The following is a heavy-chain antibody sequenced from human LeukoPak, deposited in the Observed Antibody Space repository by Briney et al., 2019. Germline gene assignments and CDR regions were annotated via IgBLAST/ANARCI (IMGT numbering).Heavy chain of an antibody. CDR3: ATQVGDGGYFDY. CDR2: ISSSGSTI. J-gene: IGHJ4*02. Sequence: GGSLRLSCAASGFTFSSYEMNWVSQAPGKGLEWVSYISSSGSTIYYADSVKGRFTISRDNAKNSLYLQMNSLRAEDTAVYYCATQVGDGGYFDYWGQGTLVTVSS. D-gene: IGHD1-26*01. CDR1: GFTFSSYE. V-gene: IGHV3-48*03.